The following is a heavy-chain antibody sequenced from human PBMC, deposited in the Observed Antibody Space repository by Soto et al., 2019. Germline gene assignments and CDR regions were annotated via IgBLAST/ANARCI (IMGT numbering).Heavy chain of an antibody. Sequence: QVQLQESGPGLVKPSQTLSLTCTVSGGSISSGGYYWSWIRQHPGKGLEWIGYIYYSGRTYYNPSHKSLLTKFDATPKTALVLKLSTVTAADPAVYYCASDRGDTAMVPEYYYYGIDVSGQGTTVTVSS. V-gene: IGHV4-31*01. J-gene: IGHJ6*02. D-gene: IGHD5-18*01. CDR2: IYYSGRT. CDR3: ASDRGDTAMVPEYYYYGIDV. CDR1: GGSISSGGYY.